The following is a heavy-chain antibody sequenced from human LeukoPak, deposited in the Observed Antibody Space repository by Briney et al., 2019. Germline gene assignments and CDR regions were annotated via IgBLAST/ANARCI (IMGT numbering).Heavy chain of an antibody. CDR2: ISSSSSYI. CDR3: ARVSYSSGWYQGDY. Sequence: SGGSLRLSCAASGFTFSSYSMNWVRQAPGKGLEWVSSISSSSSYIYYADSVKGRFTISRDNAKNSLYLQMNSLRAEDTAVYYCARVSYSSGWYQGDYWGQGTLVTVSS. V-gene: IGHV3-21*01. CDR1: GFTFSSYS. D-gene: IGHD6-19*01. J-gene: IGHJ4*02.